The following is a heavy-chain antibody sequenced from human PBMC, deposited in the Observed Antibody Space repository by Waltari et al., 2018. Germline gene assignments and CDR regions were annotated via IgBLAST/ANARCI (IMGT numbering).Heavy chain of an antibody. D-gene: IGHD3-22*01. CDR3: AILDYDSSGYLAYYYYGMDV. J-gene: IGHJ6*02. V-gene: IGHV4-34*01. Sequence: QVQLQQWGAGLLKPSETLSLTCAVYGGSFSGYYWSWIRQPPGKGLEWMGEINQSESTNSNPSLKSRVTISVDTAKNQFSLKLSSVTAADTAVYYCAILDYDSSGYLAYYYYGMDVWGQGTTVTVSS. CDR1: GGSFSGYY. CDR2: INQSEST.